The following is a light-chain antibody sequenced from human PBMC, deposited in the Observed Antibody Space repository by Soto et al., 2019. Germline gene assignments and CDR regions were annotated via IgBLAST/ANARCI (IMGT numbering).Light chain of an antibody. V-gene: IGLV2-11*01. CDR3: CSYAGTYTYVI. J-gene: IGLJ2*01. Sequence: QSALTQPRSVSGSPGQSVTISCTGTSSDVGGYNYVSWYQQHPGKAPKLMIYDVTNRPSGVPARFSGSKSGNTASLTISGLHAEDEADYHCCSYAGTYTYVIFGGGTKLTVL. CDR2: DVT. CDR1: SSDVGGYNY.